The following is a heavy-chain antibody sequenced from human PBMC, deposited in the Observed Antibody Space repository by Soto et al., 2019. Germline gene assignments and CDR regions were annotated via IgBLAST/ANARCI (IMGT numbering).Heavy chain of an antibody. Sequence: SETLSLTCTVSGGSISSYYWSWIRQPAGKGLEWIGRIYTSGSTNYNPSLKSRVTMSVDTSKNQFSLKLSSVTAADTAVYYCASWASSSHYYYGMDVWGQGTPVTVSS. D-gene: IGHD6-6*01. V-gene: IGHV4-4*07. CDR3: ASWASSSHYYYGMDV. CDR2: IYTSGST. J-gene: IGHJ6*02. CDR1: GGSISSYY.